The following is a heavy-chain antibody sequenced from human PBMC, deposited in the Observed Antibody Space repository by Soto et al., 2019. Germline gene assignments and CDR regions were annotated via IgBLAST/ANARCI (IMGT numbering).Heavy chain of an antibody. J-gene: IGHJ4*02. CDR2: IYYSGIT. D-gene: IGHD3-3*01. CDR3: ARLVREDYDFWSGPSPGYFDY. V-gene: IGHV4-39*01. CDR1: GGSISSSSYY. Sequence: ETLSLSGPVPGGSISSSSYYWGWIREPPGKGLEWIGSIYYSGITYYNPSLKSRVTISVDTSKNQFSLKLSSVTAADKAVYYCARLVREDYDFWSGPSPGYFDYWGQGTPVTVYS.